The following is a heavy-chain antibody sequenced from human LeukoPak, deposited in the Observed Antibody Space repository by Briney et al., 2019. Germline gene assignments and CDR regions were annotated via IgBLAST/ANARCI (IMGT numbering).Heavy chain of an antibody. V-gene: IGHV3-48*04. CDR1: GFTFSSYG. D-gene: IGHD1-20*01. CDR3: ARLLVYNSGGEAFDH. Sequence: GGSLRLSCAASGFTFSSYGMSWVRQAPGKGLEWVSYISHSGSTIYYADSVKGRFTISRDNAKNSLYLQMNSLRAEDTAVYYCARLLVYNSGGEAFDHWGQGTLVTVSS. CDR2: ISHSGSTI. J-gene: IGHJ4*02.